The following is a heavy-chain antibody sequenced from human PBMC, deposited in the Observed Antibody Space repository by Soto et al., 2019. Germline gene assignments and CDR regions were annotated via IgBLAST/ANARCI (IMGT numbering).Heavy chain of an antibody. J-gene: IGHJ4*02. D-gene: IGHD6-13*01. V-gene: IGHV4-59*08. CDR1: GGSISSYY. Sequence: SETLSLTCTVSGGSISSYYWSWIRQPPGKGLEWIGYIYYSGSTNYNPSLKRRFTISVDTSKNQFSLQLSSVTVADTAVYYCASDFKRYRSQPGPLEYWGLGNRVTVSS. CDR2: IYYSGST. CDR3: ASDFKRYRSQPGPLEY.